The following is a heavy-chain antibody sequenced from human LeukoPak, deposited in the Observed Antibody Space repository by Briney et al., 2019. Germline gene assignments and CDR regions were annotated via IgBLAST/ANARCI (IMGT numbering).Heavy chain of an antibody. CDR3: ARHQQWLGRWGFYYYGMDV. V-gene: IGHV1-2*02. CDR2: INPNSGGT. Sequence: AASVKVSCKASGYTFTGYYIHWVRQAPGQGLEWMGWINPNSGGTNYAQKFQGRVTMTRDTSISTAYMELSRLRSDDTAVYYCARHQQWLGRWGFYYYGMDVWGQGTTVTVSS. CDR1: GYTFTGYY. J-gene: IGHJ6*02. D-gene: IGHD6-19*01.